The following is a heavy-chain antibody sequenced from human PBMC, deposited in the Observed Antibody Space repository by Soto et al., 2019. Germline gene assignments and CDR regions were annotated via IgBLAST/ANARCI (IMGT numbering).Heavy chain of an antibody. D-gene: IGHD3-22*01. J-gene: IGHJ6*02. CDR3: ARGSLYYYDSSGYYRYYCGMDV. CDR1: GGTFSSYA. CDR2: IIPIFGTA. Sequence: SVKVSCKASGGTFSSYAISWVRQAPGQGLEWMGGIIPIFGTANYAQKFQGRVTITADESTSTAYMELSSLRSEDTAVYYCARGSLYYYDSSGYYRYYCGMDVWGQGTTVTVSS. V-gene: IGHV1-69*13.